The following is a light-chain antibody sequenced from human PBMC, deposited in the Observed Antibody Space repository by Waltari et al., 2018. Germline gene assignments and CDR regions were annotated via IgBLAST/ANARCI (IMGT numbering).Light chain of an antibody. V-gene: IGLV2-14*03. CDR1: SSDLGAYNF. CDR3: SSYTTGSTRYV. CDR2: DVN. J-gene: IGLJ1*01. Sequence: QSALTQPASVSGSPGQSITISSTGTSSDLGAYNFVSWYQKHPGKAPKVMIYDVNNRPSGVSSRFSGSKSGNTASLTISGLQAEDEADYYCSSYTTGSTRYVFGSGTKVTVL.